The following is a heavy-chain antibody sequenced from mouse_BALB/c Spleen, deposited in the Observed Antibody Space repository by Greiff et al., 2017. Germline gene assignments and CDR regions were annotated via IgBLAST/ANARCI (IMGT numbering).Heavy chain of an antibody. CDR1: GFTFNTYA. Sequence: GGGLVQPKGSLKLSCAASGFTFNTYAMNWVRQAPGKGLEWVARIRSKSNNYATYYADSVKDRFTISRDDSQSMLYLQMNNLKTEDTAMYYCVRQGDGYDVGYYAMDYWGQGTSVTVSS. D-gene: IGHD2-2*01. CDR2: IRSKSNNYAT. J-gene: IGHJ4*01. CDR3: VRQGDGYDVGYYAMDY. V-gene: IGHV10-1*02.